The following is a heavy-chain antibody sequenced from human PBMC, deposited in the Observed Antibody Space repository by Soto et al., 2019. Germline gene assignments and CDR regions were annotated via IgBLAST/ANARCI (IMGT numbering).Heavy chain of an antibody. J-gene: IGHJ4*02. D-gene: IGHD4-17*01. CDR3: ARHRHGVNSDY. V-gene: IGHV4-39*01. Sequence: QLQLQESGPGLVKPSENLSLTCTVSGGSISSSSYYWGWIRQPPGKGLEWIGSIYYSGGTYYNPSLNSRVTISVDTSKNQFSLKLLSVTAADTAVYYCARHRHGVNSDYWCQGTLVTVSS. CDR2: IYYSGGT. CDR1: GGSISSSSYY.